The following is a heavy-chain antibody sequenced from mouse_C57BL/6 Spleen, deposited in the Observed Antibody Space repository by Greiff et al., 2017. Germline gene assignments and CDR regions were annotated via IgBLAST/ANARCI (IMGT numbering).Heavy chain of an antibody. CDR1: GYAFTNYL. CDR2: INPGSGGT. D-gene: IGHD4-1*01. J-gene: IGHJ1*03. CDR3: ARETGNWYFDV. V-gene: IGHV1-54*01. Sequence: QVQLQQSGAELVRPGTSVKVSCKASGYAFTNYLIEWVKQRPGQGLEWIGVINPGSGGTNYNEKFKGKATLTADKSSSTAYMQLSSLTSEDSAVYFCARETGNWYFDVGGTGTTVTVSS.